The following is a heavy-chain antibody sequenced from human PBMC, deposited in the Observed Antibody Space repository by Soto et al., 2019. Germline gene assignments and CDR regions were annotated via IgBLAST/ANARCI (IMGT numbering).Heavy chain of an antibody. D-gene: IGHD1-7*01. J-gene: IGHJ6*02. CDR3: ARYNWNYLYYYGMDV. CDR2: ISAYNGNT. CDR1: GYTFTSYG. Sequence: GASVKVSCKASGYTFTSYGISWVRQAPGQGLEWMGWISAYNGNTNYAQKLQGRVTMTTDTSTSTAYMELRSLRSDDTTVYYCARYNWNYLYYYGMDVWGQGXTVTVS. V-gene: IGHV1-18*01.